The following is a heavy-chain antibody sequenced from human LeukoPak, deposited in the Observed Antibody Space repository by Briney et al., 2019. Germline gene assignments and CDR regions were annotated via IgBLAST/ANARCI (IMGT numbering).Heavy chain of an antibody. CDR1: GFTFSSYS. J-gene: IGHJ6*03. CDR2: ISSSSSYI. V-gene: IGHV3-21*01. D-gene: IGHD1-26*01. Sequence: GGSLRLSCAASGFTFSSYSMNWVRQAPGKGLEWVSSISSSSSYIYYAGSVKGRFTISRDNAKNSLYLQMNSLRAEDTAVYYCARDRSGSYSGPRGGYYYYMDVWGKGTTVTISS. CDR3: ARDRSGSYSGPRGGYYYYMDV.